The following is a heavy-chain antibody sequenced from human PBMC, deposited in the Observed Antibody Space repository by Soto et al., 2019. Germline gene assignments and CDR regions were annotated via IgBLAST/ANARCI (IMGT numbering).Heavy chain of an antibody. J-gene: IGHJ4*02. Sequence: SETLSLTCTVSGYSISSGYYWGWIRQPPGKGLEWIGSIYHSGSTYYNPSLKRRVTISVDTSKNQFSLKLSSVTAADTAVYYCARISARYCGGDCYSPYYFDYWGQGTLVTVSS. CDR3: ARISARYCGGDCYSPYYFDY. D-gene: IGHD2-21*02. CDR1: GYSISSGYY. V-gene: IGHV4-38-2*02. CDR2: IYHSGST.